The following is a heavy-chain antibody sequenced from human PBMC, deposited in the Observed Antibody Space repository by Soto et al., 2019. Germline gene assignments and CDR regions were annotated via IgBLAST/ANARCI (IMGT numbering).Heavy chain of an antibody. CDR3: ERDRDYSHTDADIDY. CDR2: ISGYNGYT. V-gene: IGHV1-18*01. Sequence: QVQLMQSGAEVRRPGTSMRISCTTSGYNFNTYGIIWVRQAPGQGLEWMGWISGYNGYTKYAQNFEDRVTLSTDPSTSTAFLELRNLRSGDTALYFCERDRDYSHTDADIDYWGQGTLVTVSS. J-gene: IGHJ4*02. CDR1: GYNFNTYG. D-gene: IGHD3-16*01.